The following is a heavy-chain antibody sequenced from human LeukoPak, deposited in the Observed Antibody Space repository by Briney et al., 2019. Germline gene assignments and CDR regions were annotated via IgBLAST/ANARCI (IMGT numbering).Heavy chain of an antibody. D-gene: IGHD3-22*01. J-gene: IGHJ4*02. V-gene: IGHV3-7*01. CDR3: ARDRIYYDSSGLNDY. Sequence: GGSLRLSCAASGFTFSSYWMSWVRQAPGKGLEWVANIKQDGSEKYYVDSVKGRFTISRDNAKNSLYLQMNSLRAEDTAVYYCARDRIYYDSSGLNDYWGQGTLVTVSS. CDR1: GFTFSSYW. CDR2: IKQDGSEK.